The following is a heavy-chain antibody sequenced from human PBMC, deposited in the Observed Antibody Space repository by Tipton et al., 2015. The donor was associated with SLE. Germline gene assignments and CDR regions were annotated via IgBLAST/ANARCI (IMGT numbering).Heavy chain of an antibody. V-gene: IGHV4-30-4*01. J-gene: IGHJ5*02. CDR3: VRDLDYDTSVEP. CDR1: GGSIRSGDYY. D-gene: IGHD3-22*01. CDR2: IHDSGAT. Sequence: TLSLTCTVSGGSIRSGDYYWSWIRQHPGKGLEWIGYIHDSGATFYKPSLKSRVTMSIDTSKKQFSLKLRSVTAADTAIYYCVRDLDYDTSVEPWGQGALVTVSS.